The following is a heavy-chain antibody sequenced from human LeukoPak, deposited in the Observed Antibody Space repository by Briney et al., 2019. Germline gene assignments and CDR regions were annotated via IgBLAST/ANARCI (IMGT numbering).Heavy chain of an antibody. CDR1: GFTFSRHS. CDR3: ARDGVGATAGPADVFDI. D-gene: IGHD1-26*01. J-gene: IGHJ3*02. CDR2: IIGTSTV. Sequence: GGSLRLSCAASGFTFSRHSMNWVRQAPGKGLERISYIIGTSTVYYADSVKGRFTISRDNAKNSLYLQMNSLRAEDTAMYYCARDGVGATAGPADVFDIWGQGTMVTVSS. V-gene: IGHV3-48*01.